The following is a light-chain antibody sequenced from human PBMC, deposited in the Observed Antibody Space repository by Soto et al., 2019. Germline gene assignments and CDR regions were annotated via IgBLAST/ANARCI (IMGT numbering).Light chain of an antibody. CDR1: QDIDNF. V-gene: IGKV1-33*01. J-gene: IGKJ5*01. CDR3: QQYHSLPIP. Sequence: DIQLTPSPSSLSASQRDRVTINCQASQDIDNFLNWYQHKPGAAPKLLIYDASTLAPGVPSRFSGTESGADFTFTISSLQPEDIATYYCQQYHSLPIPVGPGARLEI. CDR2: DAS.